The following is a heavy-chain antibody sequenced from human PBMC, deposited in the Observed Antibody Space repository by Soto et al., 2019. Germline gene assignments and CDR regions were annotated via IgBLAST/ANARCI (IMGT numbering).Heavy chain of an antibody. CDR1: GDTFNTLA. D-gene: IGHD1-20*01. V-gene: IGHV1-69*01. CDR2: IIPIFGTP. Sequence: QVQLVQSGAEVKKPGSSVRVSGKASGDTFNTLAISWVRQAPGQGLEWMGGIIPIFGTPDYAQQFPGRVTISADESTSTAYLELRSLRSEDTAVYYCARSPGITGTRASQYAMDVWGQGTTVTVSS. CDR3: ARSPGITGTRASQYAMDV. J-gene: IGHJ6*02.